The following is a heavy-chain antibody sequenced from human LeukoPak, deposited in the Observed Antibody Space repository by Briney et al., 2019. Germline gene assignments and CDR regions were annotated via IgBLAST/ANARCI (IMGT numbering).Heavy chain of an antibody. CDR2: INSDGSSR. CDR1: GFTFSNYW. CDR3: ASASSHRIAAGGDY. Sequence: GGSLRLSCAASGFTFSNYWMHWVRQAPGKGLVWVSRINSDGSSRNYADSVKGRFTISRDNAKNTPYLQMNSLRAEDTAVYYCASASSHRIAAGGDYWGQGTLVTVSS. J-gene: IGHJ4*02. D-gene: IGHD6-13*01. V-gene: IGHV3-74*01.